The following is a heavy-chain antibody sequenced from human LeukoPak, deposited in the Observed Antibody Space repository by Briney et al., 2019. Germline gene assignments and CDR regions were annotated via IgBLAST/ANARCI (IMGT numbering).Heavy chain of an antibody. CDR3: AREVSGFDI. V-gene: IGHV3-48*01. CDR1: GFTLSSYR. D-gene: IGHD2/OR15-2a*01. CDR2: ISATGSVI. J-gene: IGHJ3*02. Sequence: PGGSLRLSCVASGFTLSSYRMNWVRQAPGQGLEWIAYISATGSVIYYSDSVKGRFSISRDSAKTSLYLHLTSLRVDDTAVYYCAREVSGFDIWGQGTTVTVSS.